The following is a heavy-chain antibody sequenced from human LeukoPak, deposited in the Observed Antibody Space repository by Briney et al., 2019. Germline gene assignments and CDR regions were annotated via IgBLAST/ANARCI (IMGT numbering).Heavy chain of an antibody. CDR1: GFTFITYG. Sequence: GGSLRLYCAASGFTFITYGMHWVRQAPGKGLEWVAVIWNDGSQKYYADSVKGRFTISKDNSRNTLNLQMDSLRAEDTAVYYCARWGSGGLTLDYWGQGTLVTVSS. D-gene: IGHD3-10*01. CDR3: ARWGSGGLTLDY. V-gene: IGHV3-33*01. CDR2: IWNDGSQK. J-gene: IGHJ4*02.